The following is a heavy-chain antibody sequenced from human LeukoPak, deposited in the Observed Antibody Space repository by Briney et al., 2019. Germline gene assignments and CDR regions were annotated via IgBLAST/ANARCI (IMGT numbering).Heavy chain of an antibody. CDR2: ISDYNGNT. V-gene: IGHV1-18*01. D-gene: IGHD3-22*01. CDR1: GYTFSNYA. CDR3: ARGDYYDSSGYFPGMNY. Sequence: ASVKVSCKASGYTFSNYAITWVRQAPGQGLEWMGWISDYNGNTNYAQKFQGRVTMTTDTSTSTAHMELRSLRSDDTAVYCCARGDYYDSSGYFPGMNYWGQGTLVTVSS. J-gene: IGHJ4*02.